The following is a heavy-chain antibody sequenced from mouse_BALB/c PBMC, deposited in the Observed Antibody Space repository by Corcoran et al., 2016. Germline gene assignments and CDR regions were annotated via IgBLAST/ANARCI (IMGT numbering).Heavy chain of an antibody. D-gene: IGHD2-10*02. CDR3: ARFPYGNYQLHWYFDV. Sequence: QIQLQQSGPVLVNPGASVKISCKASGYTFTDYYINWVKQKPGQGLEWIGWIYPGSGNTKYNEKFKGKATLTVDTSSSTAYMQLSSLTSEDTAVYFCARFPYGNYQLHWYFDVWGAAATDTVSS. CDR1: GYTFTDYY. V-gene: IGHV1-84*02. CDR2: IYPGSGNT. J-gene: IGHJ1*01.